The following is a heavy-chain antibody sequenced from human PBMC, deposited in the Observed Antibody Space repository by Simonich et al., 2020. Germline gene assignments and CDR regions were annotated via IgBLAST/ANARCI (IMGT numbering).Heavy chain of an antibody. D-gene: IGHD6-6*01. Sequence: QLQLQESGPGLVKPSETLSLTCPVSGGSISSSSYYWGWIRQPPGKGLGWIGSIYYRGSTYSNPSLKSRVTISVDTSKNLFSLKLSSVTAADTAVYYCARWAYSSSYFDYWGQGTLVTVSS. CDR2: IYYRGST. V-gene: IGHV4-39*01. J-gene: IGHJ4*02. CDR1: GGSISSSSYY. CDR3: ARWAYSSSYFDY.